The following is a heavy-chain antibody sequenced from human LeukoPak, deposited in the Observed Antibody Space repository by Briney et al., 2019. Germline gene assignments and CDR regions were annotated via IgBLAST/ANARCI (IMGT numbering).Heavy chain of an antibody. J-gene: IGHJ4*02. CDR1: GYTFTNYY. D-gene: IGHD5-18*01. Sequence: ASVKVSCKASGYTFTNYYMHWVRQAPGQGLEWMGIINHSAGSTSYAQKFQGRVTMTRDTSTSTVYMELSSLRSEDTAVYYCARGGLQLLAPLDYWGQGTLVTVSS. CDR3: ARGGLQLLAPLDY. CDR2: INHSAGST. V-gene: IGHV1-46*01.